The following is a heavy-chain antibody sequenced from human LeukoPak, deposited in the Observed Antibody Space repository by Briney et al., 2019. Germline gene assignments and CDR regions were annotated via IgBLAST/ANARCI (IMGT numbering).Heavy chain of an antibody. Sequence: GGSLRPSCAASGFTFSSYAMHWVRQAPGKGLEWVAVISYDGSNKYYADSVKGRFTISRDNSKNALYLQMNSLRAEDTAVYYCARTEAFPKYYFDYWGQGTLVTVSS. CDR1: GFTFSSYA. J-gene: IGHJ4*02. V-gene: IGHV3-30*04. CDR2: ISYDGSNK. CDR3: ARTEAFPKYYFDY.